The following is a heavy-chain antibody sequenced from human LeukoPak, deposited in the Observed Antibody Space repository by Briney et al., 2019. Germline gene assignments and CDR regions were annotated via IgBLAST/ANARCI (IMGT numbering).Heavy chain of an antibody. CDR3: ARGSYYYDSSGWTVAVPDY. CDR2: IYPGDSDT. D-gene: IGHD3-22*01. CDR1: GYSFTSYW. J-gene: IGHJ4*02. Sequence: GESLQISCKGSGYSFTSYWIGWVRQMPGKGLEWMGIIYPGDSDTRYSPSFQGQVTISADKSISTAYLQWSSLKASDTAMYYCARGSYYYDSSGWTVAVPDYWGQGTLVTVSS. V-gene: IGHV5-51*01.